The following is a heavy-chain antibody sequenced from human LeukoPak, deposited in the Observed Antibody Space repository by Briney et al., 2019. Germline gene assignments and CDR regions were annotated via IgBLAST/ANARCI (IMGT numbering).Heavy chain of an antibody. V-gene: IGHV4-34*01. J-gene: IGHJ6*02. D-gene: IGHD5-18*01. CDR2: INHSGST. CDR1: GGSFSGYY. CDR3: ARRTRGYSYGPYYYGMDV. Sequence: SETLSLTCAVYGGSFSGYYWSWIRQPPGKGLEWIGEINHSGSTNYNPSLKSRVTISVDTSKNQFSPKLSSVTAADTAVYYCARRTRGYSYGPYYYGMDVWGQGTTVTVSS.